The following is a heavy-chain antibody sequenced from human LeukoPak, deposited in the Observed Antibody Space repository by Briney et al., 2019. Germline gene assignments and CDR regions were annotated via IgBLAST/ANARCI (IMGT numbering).Heavy chain of an antibody. CDR1: GFTFSPYT. CDR3: ARNRGPNNVFDN. V-gene: IGHV3-21*06. J-gene: IGHJ3*02. CDR2: ISNSGNFI. Sequence: GGSLRLSCAASGFTFSPYTMNWVRQAPGKGLEWVSSISNSGNFIYYTDSVKGRFSISRDDAKNSLFPQMDSLRADDTAVYYCARNRGPNNVFDNWGQGTMVTVSS. D-gene: IGHD2-8*01.